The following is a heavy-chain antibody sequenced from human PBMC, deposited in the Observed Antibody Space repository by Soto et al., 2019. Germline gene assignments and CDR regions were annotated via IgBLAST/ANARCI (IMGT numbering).Heavy chain of an antibody. J-gene: IGHJ6*03. CDR2: IIGSGGTT. Sequence: GGSLRLSCAASGFIFSSYAMSWVRQAPGKGLEWVSTIIGSGGTTYYADSVKGRFTLSRDNSKNTLYLQMNSLTAEDTAVYYCAKDFLNEKLWGHSYYCMDVWGKGTSVTVSS. D-gene: IGHD2-21*01. CDR1: GFIFSSYA. CDR3: AKDFLNEKLWGHSYYCMDV. V-gene: IGHV3-23*01.